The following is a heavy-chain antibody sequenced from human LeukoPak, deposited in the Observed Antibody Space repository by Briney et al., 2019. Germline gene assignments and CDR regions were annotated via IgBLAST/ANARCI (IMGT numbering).Heavy chain of an antibody. V-gene: IGHV1-2*02. CDR2: INPNSGGT. CDR1: GYTFTGYY. Sequence: ASVKVSCKASGYTFTGYYMHWVRQAPGQGLEWMGWINPNSGGTNSQNFQGRVTMTRDTCISTAYMEVSRLRSDDAAVYYCAREDSSGYDYWGQGTLVTVSS. D-gene: IGHD3-22*01. J-gene: IGHJ4*02. CDR3: AREDSSGYDY.